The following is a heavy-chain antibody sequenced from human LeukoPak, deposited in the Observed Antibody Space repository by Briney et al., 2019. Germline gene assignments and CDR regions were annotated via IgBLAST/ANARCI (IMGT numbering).Heavy chain of an antibody. CDR3: ARRGDYGGNDSLDY. Sequence: SVKVSCKASGYTFTSYAISWVRQAPGQGLEWMGRIIPILGIANYAQKFQGRVTITADKSTSTAYMELSSLRSEDTAVYYCARRGDYGGNDSLDYWGQGTLVTVSS. CDR1: GYTFTSYA. D-gene: IGHD4-23*01. V-gene: IGHV1-69*04. CDR2: IIPILGIA. J-gene: IGHJ4*02.